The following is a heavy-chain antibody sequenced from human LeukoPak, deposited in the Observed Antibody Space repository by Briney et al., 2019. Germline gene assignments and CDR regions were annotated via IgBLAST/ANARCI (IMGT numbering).Heavy chain of an antibody. Sequence: GGSLRLSCAASGFTFSSYAMSWVRQAPGKGLEWVSGISGSGGSTYYADSVKGRFTISRDNSKNTLYLQMNSLRPEDTAVYYCAKVSGFKITFGGVIDWGQGTLVTVSS. J-gene: IGHJ1*01. V-gene: IGHV3-23*01. CDR3: AKVSGFKITFGGVID. D-gene: IGHD3-16*02. CDR2: ISGSGGST. CDR1: GFTFSSYA.